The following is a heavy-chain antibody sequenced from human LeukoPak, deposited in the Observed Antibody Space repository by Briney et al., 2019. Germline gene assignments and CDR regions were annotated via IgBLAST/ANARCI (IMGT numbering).Heavy chain of an antibody. CDR1: GGSISSGGYY. CDR3: AREYRRVTGKSPGIDY. Sequence: SETLSLTCTVSGGSISSGGYYWSWIRQPPGKGLEWIGYIYHSGSTYYNPSPKSRVTISVDRSKNQFSLKLSSVTAADTAVYYCAREYRRVTGKSPGIDYXGXXTLVTVSS. D-gene: IGHD2-21*02. V-gene: IGHV4-30-2*01. J-gene: IGHJ4*02. CDR2: IYHSGST.